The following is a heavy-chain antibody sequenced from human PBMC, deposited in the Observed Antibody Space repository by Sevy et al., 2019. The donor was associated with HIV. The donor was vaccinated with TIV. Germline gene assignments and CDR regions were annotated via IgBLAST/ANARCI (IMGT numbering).Heavy chain of an antibody. CDR2: ISSNGGST. Sequence: GGSLRLSCAASGFTFSTYWMHWVRQAPGKGLEYVSAISSNGGSTYYADSVKGRFTISRDNSKNTLYLQMSSLRAEDTAVYYCVKAFIAARDGFDYWGQGTLVTVSS. CDR1: GFTFSTYW. CDR3: VKAFIAARDGFDY. J-gene: IGHJ4*02. V-gene: IGHV3-64D*06. D-gene: IGHD6-6*01.